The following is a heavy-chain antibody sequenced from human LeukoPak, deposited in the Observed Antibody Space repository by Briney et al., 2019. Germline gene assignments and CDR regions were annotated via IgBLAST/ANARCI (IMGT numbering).Heavy chain of an antibody. CDR2: ISGSGGST. CDR1: GFTFSSYA. CDR3: AKDRVVVVPAAWFDP. D-gene: IGHD2-2*01. Sequence: GGSLRLSCAASGFTFSSYAMSWVRQAPGKGLEWVSAISGSGGSTYYADSVKGRLTISRDNSKNTLYLQMNSLRAEDTAVYYCAKDRVVVVPAAWFDPWGQGTLVTVSS. V-gene: IGHV3-23*01. J-gene: IGHJ5*02.